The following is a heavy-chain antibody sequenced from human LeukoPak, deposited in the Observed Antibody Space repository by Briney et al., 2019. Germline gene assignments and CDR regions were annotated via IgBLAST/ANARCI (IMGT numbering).Heavy chain of an antibody. V-gene: IGHV1-2*02. J-gene: IGHJ4*02. CDR3: ARAFTYYYGSGSYYNDPVDY. Sequence: ASVKVSCKASGYTFTGYYMHWVRQAPGQGLEWMGWINPNSGGTNYAQKFQGRVTMTRDTSISTAYMELSRLRSDGTAVYYCARAFTYYYGSGSYYNDPVDYWGQGTLVTVSS. CDR1: GYTFTGYY. CDR2: INPNSGGT. D-gene: IGHD3-10*01.